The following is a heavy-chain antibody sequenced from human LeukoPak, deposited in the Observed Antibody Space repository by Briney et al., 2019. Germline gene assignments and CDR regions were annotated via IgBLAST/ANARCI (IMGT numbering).Heavy chain of an antibody. CDR3: TRGEGVEYYYDSSGLNWFDP. Sequence: GGSLRLSCGVSGFTFSNYWMSWVRQAPGKGLEWVANIKQDGSEKYYVDSVKGRFTISRDNAKNSLYLQMNSLRAEDTAVYYCTRGEGVEYYYDSSGLNWFDPWGRGTLVTVSS. CDR1: GFTFSNYW. J-gene: IGHJ5*02. V-gene: IGHV3-7*01. CDR2: IKQDGSEK. D-gene: IGHD3-22*01.